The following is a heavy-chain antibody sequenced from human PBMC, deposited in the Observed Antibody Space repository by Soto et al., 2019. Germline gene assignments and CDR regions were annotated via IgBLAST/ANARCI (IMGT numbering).Heavy chain of an antibody. D-gene: IGHD3-10*01. J-gene: IGHJ6*02. CDR1: GFTFSSYA. Sequence: GGSLRLSCAASGFTFSSYAMSWVRQAPGKGLEWVSAISGSGGSTYYADSVKGRFTISRDNSKNTLYLQMNSLRAEDTAVYYCSNLPLHGGPYYYYGMDVWGQGTTVTVSS. CDR2: ISGSGGST. CDR3: SNLPLHGGPYYYYGMDV. V-gene: IGHV3-23*01.